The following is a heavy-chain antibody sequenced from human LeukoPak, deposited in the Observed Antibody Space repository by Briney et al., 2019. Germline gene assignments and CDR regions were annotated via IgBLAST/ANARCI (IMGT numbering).Heavy chain of an antibody. J-gene: IGHJ5*02. Sequence: ASVKVSCKASGYTFTGYYMHWVRQAPGQGLEWMGWINPNSGGTNYAQKFQGRVTMTRDTSTSTAYMELSRLRSDDTAVYYCAREGGGDSSGYYSYNWFDPWGQGTLVTVSS. D-gene: IGHD3-22*01. V-gene: IGHV1-2*02. CDR2: INPNSGGT. CDR1: GYTFTGYY. CDR3: AREGGGDSSGYYSYNWFDP.